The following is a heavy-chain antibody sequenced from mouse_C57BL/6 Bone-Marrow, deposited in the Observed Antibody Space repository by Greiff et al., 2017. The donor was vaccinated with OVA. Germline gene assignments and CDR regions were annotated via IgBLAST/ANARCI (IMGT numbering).Heavy chain of an antibody. CDR3: AREGNYYASSGNY. V-gene: IGHV1-26*01. J-gene: IGHJ2*01. CDR2: INPNNGGT. Sequence: EVQLQQSGPELVKPGASVKISCKASGYTFTDYYMNWVKQSHGKSLEWIGDINPNNGGTSYNQKFKGKATLTVDKSSSTAYMELRSLTSEDSAVYYGAREGNYYASSGNYWGQGTTLTVSS. CDR1: GYTFTDYY. D-gene: IGHD1-1*01.